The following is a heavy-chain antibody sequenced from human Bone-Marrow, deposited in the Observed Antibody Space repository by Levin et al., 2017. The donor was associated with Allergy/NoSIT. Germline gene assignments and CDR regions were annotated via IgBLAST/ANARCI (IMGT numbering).Heavy chain of an antibody. CDR1: GFTFSSYG. J-gene: IGHJ4*02. V-gene: IGHV3-64D*06. CDR3: VRGSAVAGSWGDY. Sequence: GESLKISCSASGFTFSSYGMHWVRQAPGKGLEYVSAISSNGRSTYDADSVKGRFTISRDNSKNTLYLQMSVLRAEDTAVYYCVRGSAVAGSWGDYWGQGTLVTVSS. CDR2: ISSNGRST. D-gene: IGHD6-19*01.